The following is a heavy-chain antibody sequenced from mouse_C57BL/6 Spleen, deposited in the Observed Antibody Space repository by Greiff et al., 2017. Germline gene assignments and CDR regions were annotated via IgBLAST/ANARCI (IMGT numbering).Heavy chain of an antibody. Sequence: DVKLVESGGGLVKPGGSLKLSCAASGFTFSSYTMSWVRQTPEKRLEWVATISGGGGNTYYPDSVKGRFTISRDNAKNTLYLQMSSLRSEDTALYYCAREGDSMITGWFAYWGQGTLVTVSA. CDR2: ISGGGGNT. J-gene: IGHJ3*01. D-gene: IGHD2-4*01. V-gene: IGHV5-9*01. CDR3: AREGDSMITGWFAY. CDR1: GFTFSSYT.